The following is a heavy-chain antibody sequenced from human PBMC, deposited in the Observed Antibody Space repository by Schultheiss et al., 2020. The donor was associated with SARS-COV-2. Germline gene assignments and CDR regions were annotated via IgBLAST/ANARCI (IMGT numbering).Heavy chain of an antibody. J-gene: IGHJ6*03. D-gene: IGHD6-19*01. V-gene: IGHV1-18*01. Sequence: GESLKISCKASGYTFTSYGISWVRQAPGQGLEWMGWISAYNGNTNYAQKLQGRVTMTTDTSTSTAYMELRSLRSDDTAVYYCARGRAVAGLRSVWSKNYYYYYYMDVWGKGTTVTVSS. CDR1: GYTFTSYG. CDR2: ISAYNGNT. CDR3: ARGRAVAGLRSVWSKNYYYYYYMDV.